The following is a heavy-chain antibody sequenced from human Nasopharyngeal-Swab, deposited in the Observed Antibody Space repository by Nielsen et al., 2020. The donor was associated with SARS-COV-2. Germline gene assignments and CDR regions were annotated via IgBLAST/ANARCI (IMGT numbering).Heavy chain of an antibody. Sequence: SETLSLTCAVSGGSISSSNWWSWVRQPPGKGLEWIGEIYHSGSTNYNPSLKSRVTISVDKSKNQFSLKPSSVTAADTAVYYCARESRGVAAAIGNYYYGMDVWGQGTTVTVSS. CDR3: ARESRGVAAAIGNYYYGMDV. CDR2: IYHSGST. V-gene: IGHV4-4*02. CDR1: GGSISSSNW. D-gene: IGHD6-13*01. J-gene: IGHJ6*02.